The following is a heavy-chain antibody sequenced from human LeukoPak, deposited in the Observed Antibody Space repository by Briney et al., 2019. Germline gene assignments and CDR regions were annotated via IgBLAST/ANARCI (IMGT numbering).Heavy chain of an antibody. CDR1: GGSISSYY. CDR3: ARVSDYVWGSPFDY. D-gene: IGHD3-16*01. V-gene: IGHV4-4*07. CDR2: IYTSGST. Sequence: KPSETLSLTCTVSGGSISSYYWSWIRQPAGKGLEWIGRIYTSGSTNYNPSLKSRVTMSVDTSKNQFSLKLSSVTAADTAVYYCARVSDYVWGSPFDYWGQGTLVTVSS. J-gene: IGHJ4*02.